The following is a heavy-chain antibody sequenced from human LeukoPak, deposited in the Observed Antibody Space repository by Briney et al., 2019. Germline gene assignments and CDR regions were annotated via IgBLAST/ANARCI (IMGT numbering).Heavy chain of an antibody. V-gene: IGHV1-8*01. J-gene: IGHJ4*02. Sequence: ASVKVSCKASGYTFTSYDINWVRQATGQGLEWMGWMNPNSGNTGYAQKFQGRVTITADKSTSTAYMELSSLRSEDTAMYYCARSSIIAAAGPYYFDYWGLGTLVTVSS. CDR1: GYTFTSYD. CDR3: ARSSIIAAAGPYYFDY. CDR2: MNPNSGNT. D-gene: IGHD6-13*01.